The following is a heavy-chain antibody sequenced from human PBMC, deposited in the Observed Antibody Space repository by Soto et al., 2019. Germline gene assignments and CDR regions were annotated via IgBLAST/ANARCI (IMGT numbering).Heavy chain of an antibody. CDR1: GGSFSGYY. CDR3: ARGRPDTYYDFWSGYCPFDY. J-gene: IGHJ4*02. CDR2: INHSGST. D-gene: IGHD3-3*01. V-gene: IGHV4-34*01. Sequence: SATLSLTCAVYGGSFSGYYWSWIRQPPGKGLEWIGEINHSGSTNYNPSLKSRVTISVDTSKNQFSLKLSSVTAADTAVYYCARGRPDTYYDFWSGYCPFDYWGQGTLVTVSS.